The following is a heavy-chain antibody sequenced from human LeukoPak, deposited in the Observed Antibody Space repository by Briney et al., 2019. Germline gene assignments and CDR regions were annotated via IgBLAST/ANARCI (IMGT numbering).Heavy chain of an antibody. CDR2: IKQGEREK. CDR1: GFTFSSYW. D-gene: IGHD6-13*01. V-gene: IGHV3-7*01. Sequence: GGSQRLSCTASGFTFSSYWMSWVRQAPGEGLEWVTNIKQGEREKFHVDSVKGRFTISRDNAKNSLYLQMNSLRAEDTAVYYCARDTGIPAAGTVGYFDYWGQGTLVTVSS. CDR3: ARDTGIPAAGTVGYFDY. J-gene: IGHJ4*02.